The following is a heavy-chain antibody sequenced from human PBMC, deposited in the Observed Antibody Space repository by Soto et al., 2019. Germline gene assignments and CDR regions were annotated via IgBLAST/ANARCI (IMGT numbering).Heavy chain of an antibody. D-gene: IGHD3-16*02. CDR1: GYSFTSYL. CDR3: ARHADRIMITFGGVIANAFDI. V-gene: IGHV5-51*01. Sequence: PGESLKISCKGSGYSFTSYLSGWVRQRPGKGLEWMGIIYPGDSDTRYSPSFQGQVTISADKSISTAYLQWSSLKASDNAMYYCARHADRIMITFGGVIANAFDIWGQGTMVT. CDR2: IYPGDSDT. J-gene: IGHJ3*02.